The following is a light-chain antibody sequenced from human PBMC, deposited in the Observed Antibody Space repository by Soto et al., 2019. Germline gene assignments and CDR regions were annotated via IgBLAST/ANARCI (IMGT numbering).Light chain of an antibody. Sequence: QSVLTQPPSVSAAPGQKVTISCSGSSSNISDNYVSWYHQVPGTAPRLLVYDNDKRPSGIPDRFSGSKSGTSATPGITGLQTGDEADYYCGTWNSSLSAGVFGTGTKVTVL. CDR3: GTWNSSLSAGV. V-gene: IGLV1-51*01. CDR2: DND. J-gene: IGLJ1*01. CDR1: SSNISDNY.